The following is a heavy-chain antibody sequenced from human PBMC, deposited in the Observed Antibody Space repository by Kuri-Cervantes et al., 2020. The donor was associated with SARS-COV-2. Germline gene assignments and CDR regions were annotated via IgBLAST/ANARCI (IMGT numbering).Heavy chain of an antibody. CDR3: ARDGRYCTSINCRGDAFDI. J-gene: IGHJ3*02. V-gene: IGHV3-11*04. D-gene: IGHD2-2*01. Sequence: GESLKISCAASGFTFSDYYMSWIRQAPGKGLEWVSYISSSGSTIYYADSVAGRFTISRDNAKNSLNLQMDSLGAEDTAVYYCARDGRYCTSINCRGDAFDIWGQGTMVTVSS. CDR2: ISSSGSTI. CDR1: GFTFSDYY.